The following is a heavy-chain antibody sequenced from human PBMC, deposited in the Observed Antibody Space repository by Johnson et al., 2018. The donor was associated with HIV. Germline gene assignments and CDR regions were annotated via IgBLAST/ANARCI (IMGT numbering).Heavy chain of an antibody. V-gene: IGHV3-33*08. Sequence: QVQLVESGGGVVQPGRSLRLSCAASGFTFSSYSMHWVRQAPGKRLEWVAFIRYDGSNKYYADSVKGRFTISRDNSKNTLYLQMNSLRADDTAVYYCARSRQVGTPNAFDIWGQGTMVTVSS. D-gene: IGHD1-14*01. CDR1: GFTFSSYS. CDR2: IRYDGSNK. CDR3: ARSRQVGTPNAFDI. J-gene: IGHJ3*02.